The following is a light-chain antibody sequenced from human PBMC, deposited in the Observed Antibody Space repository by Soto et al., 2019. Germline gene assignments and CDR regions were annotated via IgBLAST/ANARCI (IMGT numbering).Light chain of an antibody. CDR2: RAS. CDR1: QSVSSSY. Sequence: EIVLTQSPGTLSLSPGERATLSCRASQSVSSSYLAWYQQKPGQAPKVLIYRASSRATGIPDRFSGSGSGTDFTLTISRLETEDFEVYYCQQYRTSKPRLGGGPK. J-gene: IGKJ4*02. V-gene: IGKV3-20*01. CDR3: QQYRTSKPR.